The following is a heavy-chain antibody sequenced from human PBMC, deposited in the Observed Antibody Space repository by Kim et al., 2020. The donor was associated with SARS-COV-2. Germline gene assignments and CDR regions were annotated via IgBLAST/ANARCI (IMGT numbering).Heavy chain of an antibody. D-gene: IGHD1-1*01. CDR1: GFTFSSYD. CDR2: IGTAGDT. Sequence: GGSLRLSCAASGFTFSSYDMHWVRQATGKGLEWVSAIGTAGDTYYPGSVKGRFTISRENAKNSLYLQMNSLRAGDTAVYYCARGRTTGTTRDYYGMDVWGQGTTVTVSS. CDR3: ARGRTTGTTRDYYGMDV. V-gene: IGHV3-13*01. J-gene: IGHJ6*02.